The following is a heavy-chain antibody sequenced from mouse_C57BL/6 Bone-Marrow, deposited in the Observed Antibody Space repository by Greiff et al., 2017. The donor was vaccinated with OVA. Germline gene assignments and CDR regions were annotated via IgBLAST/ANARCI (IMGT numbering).Heavy chain of an antibody. CDR2: INSDGGST. CDR1: EYEFPSHD. D-gene: IGHD3-2*02. J-gene: IGHJ2*01. CDR3: ARHEGVSSGPYYFDY. V-gene: IGHV5-2*01. Sequence: EVQGVESGGGLVQPGESLKLSCESNEYEFPSHDMSWVRKTPEKRLELVAAINSDGGSTYYPDIMERRFIISRDNTKKTLYLQMSSLRSEDTALYYRARHEGVSSGPYYFDYWGQGTTLTVSS.